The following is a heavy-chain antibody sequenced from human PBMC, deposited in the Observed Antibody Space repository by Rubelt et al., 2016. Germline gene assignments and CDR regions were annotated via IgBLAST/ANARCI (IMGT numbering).Heavy chain of an antibody. CDR3: ARQWPGAEAAFDY. Sequence: QLQLQESGPGLVKPSETLSLTCTVSGGSISSSSYYWGCIRQPPGKGLEWIRSVYYSGSTYYKPSLKSRITISVDTSKDPVARKRGSGTAADTAVYYCARQWPGAEAAFDYWGQGTLVTVSS. V-gene: IGHV4-39*01. J-gene: IGHJ4*02. CDR1: GGSISSSSYY. CDR2: VYYSGST. D-gene: IGHD6-13*01.